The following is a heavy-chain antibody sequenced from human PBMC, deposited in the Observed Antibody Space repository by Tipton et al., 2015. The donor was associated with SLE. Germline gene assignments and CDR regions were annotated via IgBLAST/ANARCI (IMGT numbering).Heavy chain of an antibody. CDR3: VSETPRDGYKFFH. V-gene: IGHV4-39*07. D-gene: IGHD5-24*01. CDR2: IFYSGGT. Sequence: TLSLTCTVSGGSISTSNFYWGWIRQAPGKGLEWIGSIFYSGGTYYSPSLKSRVTISVDTSKNQFSLKLSSVTAADTAVYYCVSETPRDGYKFFHWGQGTLVTVSS. CDR1: GGSISTSNFY. J-gene: IGHJ4*02.